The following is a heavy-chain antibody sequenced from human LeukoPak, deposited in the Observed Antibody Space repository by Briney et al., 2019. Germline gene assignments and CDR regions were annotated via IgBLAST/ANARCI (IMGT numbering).Heavy chain of an antibody. CDR2: ISAYNGNT. J-gene: IGHJ4*02. Sequence: ASVKVSCKASGGTFSSYAISWVRQAPGQGLEWMGWISAYNGNTNYAQKIQGRVTMTTDTSTSTAYMELRSLRSDDTAVYYCARTPSSSILLWSEYYFDYWGQGTLVTVSS. CDR1: GGTFSSYA. V-gene: IGHV1-18*01. CDR3: ARTPSSSILLWSEYYFDY. D-gene: IGHD5-18*01.